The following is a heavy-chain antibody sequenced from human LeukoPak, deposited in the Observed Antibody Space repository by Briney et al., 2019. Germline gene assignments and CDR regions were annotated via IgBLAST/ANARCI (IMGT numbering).Heavy chain of an antibody. J-gene: IGHJ5*02. CDR1: GGSFSGYY. Sequence: PSETLSLTCAVYGGSFSGYYWSWIRQPPGKGLEWIGEINHSGSTNYNPSLKSRVTISVDTSKNQFSLKLSSVTAADTAVYYCARRVGAVPAARFGGWFDPWGQGTLVTVSS. CDR3: ARRVGAVPAARFGGWFDP. V-gene: IGHV4-34*01. D-gene: IGHD2-2*01. CDR2: INHSGST.